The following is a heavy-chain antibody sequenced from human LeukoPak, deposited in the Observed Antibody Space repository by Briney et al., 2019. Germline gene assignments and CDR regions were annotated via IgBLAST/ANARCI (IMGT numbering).Heavy chain of an antibody. Sequence: GGSLRLSCAASGFSFSSYAMSWVRQAPGKGLEWVSAISGSGDDTNYADSVKGRFIISRDNAQNTLYLQMNSLRVEDTAVYYCATVGMGATIGYWGQGTLVTVSS. CDR3: ATVGMGATIGY. CDR1: GFSFSSYA. J-gene: IGHJ4*02. CDR2: ISGSGDDT. D-gene: IGHD1-26*01. V-gene: IGHV3-23*01.